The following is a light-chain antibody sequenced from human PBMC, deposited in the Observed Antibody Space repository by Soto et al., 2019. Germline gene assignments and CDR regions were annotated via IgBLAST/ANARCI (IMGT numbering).Light chain of an antibody. Sequence: QSVLTQPPSASGSPGQSVTISCTGSSSDVGGYNYVSWYQQHPGKAPKLMIYEVSKRPSGVPDRFSGSKSGNTASLTVSGLQAEDEGDYYCRSYGGSNTVVCGVGTKVPVL. CDR2: EVS. J-gene: IGLJ2*01. CDR3: RSYGGSNTVV. CDR1: SSDVGGYNY. V-gene: IGLV2-8*01.